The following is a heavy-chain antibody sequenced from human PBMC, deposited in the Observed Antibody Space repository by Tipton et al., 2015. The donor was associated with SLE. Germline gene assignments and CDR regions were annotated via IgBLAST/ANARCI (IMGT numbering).Heavy chain of an antibody. V-gene: IGHV1-8*01. CDR3: ATHTWGYGFDF. CDR2: MNPNSGHT. D-gene: IGHD4-17*01. J-gene: IGHJ4*02. Sequence: QVQLVQSGAEVKKPGASVKVSCKASGYTFSDYDINWVRQATGQGLEWVGGMNPNSGHTGYARKFQGRVAMTSDTSMSTAYMELTSLRSEDTAVYYCATHTWGYGFDFWGQGTPVTVSS. CDR1: GYTFSDYD.